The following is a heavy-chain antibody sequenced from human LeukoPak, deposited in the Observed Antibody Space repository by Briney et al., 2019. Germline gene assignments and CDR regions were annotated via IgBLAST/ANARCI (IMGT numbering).Heavy chain of an antibody. CDR3: ASLDGSGRGEDY. D-gene: IGHD3-10*01. CDR2: IYHSGRT. J-gene: IGHJ4*02. CDR1: GGSIISGNW. V-gene: IGHV4-4*02. Sequence: SETLSLTCAVSGGSIISGNWWSWVRQPPGKGLEWIGEIYHSGRTNYNPSLKSRVTISVDTSKNQFSLKLSSVTAADTAVYYCASLDGSGRGEDYWGQGTLVTVSS.